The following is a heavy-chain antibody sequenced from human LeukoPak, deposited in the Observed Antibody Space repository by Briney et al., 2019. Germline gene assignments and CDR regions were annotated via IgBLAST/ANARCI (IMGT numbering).Heavy chain of an antibody. CDR3: ARGISSNWVWYMDV. Sequence: RGSLSLSSAASGFTVSSNYMSWVRQAPGKGLEWVSVIYSGGSTYYADSVKGRFTISRDNSKNTLYLQMNSLRAEDTAVYYCARGISSNWVWYMDVWGKGRTVAVCS. CDR1: GFTVSSNY. V-gene: IGHV3-53*01. J-gene: IGHJ6*03. D-gene: IGHD6-13*01. CDR2: IYSGGST.